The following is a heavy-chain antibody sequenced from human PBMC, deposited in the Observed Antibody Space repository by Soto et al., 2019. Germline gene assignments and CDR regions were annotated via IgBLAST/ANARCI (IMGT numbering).Heavy chain of an antibody. CDR2: IGTAGDT. V-gene: IGHV3-13*01. Sequence: EVQLVESGGGLVQPGGSLRLSCAASGFTFSSYDMHWVRQATGKGLEWVSAIGTAGDTYYPGSVKGRFTISRENANNSLYLQMNSLRAGDTAVYYCARGASSGYYYMDVWGKGTTVTVSS. CDR1: GFTFSSYD. CDR3: ARGASSGYYYMDV. D-gene: IGHD6-19*01. J-gene: IGHJ6*03.